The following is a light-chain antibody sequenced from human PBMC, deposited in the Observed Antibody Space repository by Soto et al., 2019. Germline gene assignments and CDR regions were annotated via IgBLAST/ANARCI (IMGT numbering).Light chain of an antibody. V-gene: IGLV1-44*01. J-gene: IGLJ1*01. Sequence: QSALTQPPSASGTPGQRVTIPCSGSSSNIGSNTVNWYQQLPGTAPKLLIYSDNQRPSGIPDRFSGSKSGTSASLAISGLQSEDEADFYCAAWDDSLNVPVYVFGTGTKVTVL. CDR1: SSNIGSNT. CDR3: AAWDDSLNVPVYV. CDR2: SDN.